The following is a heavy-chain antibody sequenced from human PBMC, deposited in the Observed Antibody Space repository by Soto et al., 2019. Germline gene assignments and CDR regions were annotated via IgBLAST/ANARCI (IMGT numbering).Heavy chain of an antibody. V-gene: IGHV1-69*01. J-gene: IGHJ6*02. CDR3: ARSQGGSSSLDIYYYYYYGMDV. Sequence: QVQLVQSGAEVKKPGSSVKVSCKAPGGTFSSYAISWVRQAPGQGLEWMGGIIPIFGTAKYAQKFQGRVTITADESTSTGYMELSSMRSADTAVYYCARSQGGSSSLDIYYYYYYGMDVWDQGTTVTVSS. CDR2: IIPIFGTA. D-gene: IGHD2-15*01. CDR1: GGTFSSYA.